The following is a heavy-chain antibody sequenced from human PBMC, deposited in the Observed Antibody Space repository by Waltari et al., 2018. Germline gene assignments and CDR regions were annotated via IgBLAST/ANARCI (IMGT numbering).Heavy chain of an antibody. D-gene: IGHD4-17*01. V-gene: IGHV4-38-2*01. Sequence: QVQLQESGPGLVKPSATLSLTCAVSGDSTTSASYWGWIRQPPGKGLEWIGYVYHFGSSSYNPSLKSRVTMSVDTSKRQFSLNLSSVTAADTAVYYCARHESAHYGGFDSWGRGTLVTVSA. J-gene: IGHJ4*02. CDR2: VYHFGSS. CDR1: GDSTTSASY. CDR3: ARHESAHYGGFDS.